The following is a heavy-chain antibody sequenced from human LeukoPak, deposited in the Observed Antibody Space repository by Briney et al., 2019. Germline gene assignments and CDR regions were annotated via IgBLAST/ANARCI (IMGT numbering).Heavy chain of an antibody. Sequence: ASVKVSCKASGYTFTGYYMHWVRQAPGQGLEWMGWINPNSGGTNYAQKFQGRVTMTRDTSISTAYMELSRLRSDDTAVYHCARDHPTGGSWYHYYYYYGMDVWGQGTTVTVSS. CDR2: INPNSGGT. CDR1: GYTFTGYY. V-gene: IGHV1-2*02. J-gene: IGHJ6*02. CDR3: ARDHPTGGSWYHYYYYYGMDV. D-gene: IGHD6-13*01.